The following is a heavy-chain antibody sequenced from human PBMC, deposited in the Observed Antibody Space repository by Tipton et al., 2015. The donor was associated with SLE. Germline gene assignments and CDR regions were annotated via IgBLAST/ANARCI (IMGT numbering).Heavy chain of an antibody. CDR3: YYMDV. Sequence: GPVKPSQTLSVTCAISGDSVSSTSATWNWIRQSPSRGLEWLGRTYYRSRWYNDSTVSVKSRIIINPDTAKNQFSLQLNPVTPEDTAVYYCYYMDVWGKGTTVTVSS. CDR2: TYYRSRWYN. V-gene: IGHV6-1*01. J-gene: IGHJ6*03. CDR1: GDSVSSTSAT.